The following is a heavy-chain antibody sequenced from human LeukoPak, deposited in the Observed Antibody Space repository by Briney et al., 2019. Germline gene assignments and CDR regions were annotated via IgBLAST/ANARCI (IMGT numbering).Heavy chain of an antibody. V-gene: IGHV3-23*01. Sequence: PGGSLRLSCAGSGFIFTNYAMNWVRQAPGKGREWVSSVGASGANTFYADSVKGRFTISRDNSKNALFLQMNSLRVDDTALYYCAIGQLWSPSHWGQGALVTVSS. CDR2: VGASGANT. J-gene: IGHJ4*02. CDR1: GFIFTNYA. CDR3: AIGQLWSPSH. D-gene: IGHD5-24*01.